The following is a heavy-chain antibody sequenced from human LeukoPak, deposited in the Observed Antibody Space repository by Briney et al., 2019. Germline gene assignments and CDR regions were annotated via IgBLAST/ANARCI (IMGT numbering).Heavy chain of an antibody. V-gene: IGHV3-66*03. Sequence: GGSLRLSCEVFGFSASDYYMSWVRQAPGKGLEWVSLIRGSGATFYADSVKGRFTISRDDSKNMAFLQMNRLRVEDTAVYFCARDRAATEDWVEFDPWGQGTLVTVSS. CDR3: ARDRAATEDWVEFDP. J-gene: IGHJ5*02. CDR2: IRGSGAT. CDR1: GFSASDYY. D-gene: IGHD6-25*01.